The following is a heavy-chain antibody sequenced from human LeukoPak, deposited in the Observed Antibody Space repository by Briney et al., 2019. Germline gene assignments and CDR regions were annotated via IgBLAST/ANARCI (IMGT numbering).Heavy chain of an antibody. CDR3: ATERSEYFYDSGYDAFDI. CDR1: GFAFSDAW. J-gene: IGHJ3*02. Sequence: GGSLRLSCAASGFAFSDAWMSWVRQTPGKGLEWVGRIQSKTDGGSTDYAAAVKGRFTVSRDDSKSTLYLQMNSLKTDDTAVYYCATERSEYFYDSGYDAFDIWGQGTVVTVSS. D-gene: IGHD3-10*01. V-gene: IGHV3-15*01. CDR2: IQSKTDGGST.